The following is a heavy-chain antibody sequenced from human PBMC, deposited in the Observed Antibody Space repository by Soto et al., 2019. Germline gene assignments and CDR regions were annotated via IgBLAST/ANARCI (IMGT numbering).Heavy chain of an antibody. CDR3: ARPRHSSWWGWFDP. J-gene: IGHJ5*02. CDR1: GYTFTSYD. V-gene: IGHV1-8*01. D-gene: IGHD2-8*02. CDR2: MNPNSGNT. Sequence: ASVKVSCKASGYTFTSYDINWVRQATGQGLEWMGWMNPNSGNTGYAQKFQGRVTMTRNTSISTAYMELSSVTAADTAVYYCARPRHSSWWGWFDPWGQGTLVTVSS.